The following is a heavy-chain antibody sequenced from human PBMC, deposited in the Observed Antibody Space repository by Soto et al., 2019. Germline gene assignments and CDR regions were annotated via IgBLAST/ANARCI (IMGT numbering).Heavy chain of an antibody. D-gene: IGHD2-15*01. CDR2: IGYSGAI. CDR1: GGSITSGGSF. Sequence: QVHLQESGPGLVRPSQTLSLACTVSGGSITSGGSFWSWIRQHPGKGPEWIAFIGYSGAISYNPAIASRVTISADTYKSQFSLDLRSVTAADTAVYYCARGGASSKWFAPWGQGTLVTVSS. V-gene: IGHV4-31*03. CDR3: ARGGASSKWFAP. J-gene: IGHJ5*02.